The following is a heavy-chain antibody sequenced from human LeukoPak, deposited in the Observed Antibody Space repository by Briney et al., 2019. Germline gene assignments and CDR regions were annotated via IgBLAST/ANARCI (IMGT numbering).Heavy chain of an antibody. V-gene: IGHV1-69*05. CDR2: IIPIFGTT. D-gene: IGHD2-8*02. CDR1: GGTFSSYA. Sequence: ASVKVSCKASGGTFSSYAISWVRQAPGQGLEWMGGIIPIFGTTNYAQKFQGRVTITTDESTSTAYMELSSLRSEDTAVYYCARDTGDGWWFDPWGQGTLVTVSS. J-gene: IGHJ5*02. CDR3: ARDTGDGWWFDP.